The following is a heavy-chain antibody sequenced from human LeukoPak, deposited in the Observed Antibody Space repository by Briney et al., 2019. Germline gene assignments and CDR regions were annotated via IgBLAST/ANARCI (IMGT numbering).Heavy chain of an antibody. D-gene: IGHD3-3*01. CDR3: ATFIDSATRRFFDH. CDR2: ISHTGGAT. V-gene: IGHV3-23*01. Sequence: GSLILSCAASGFTFSSSAMSWVRPAPGKGLEWVSGISHTGGATYYADSVMGRFTVSRDNSENTLYLEMSSLRAEDTAAYFCATFIDSATRRFFDHWGQGTLVTVSS. J-gene: IGHJ4*02. CDR1: GFTFSSSA.